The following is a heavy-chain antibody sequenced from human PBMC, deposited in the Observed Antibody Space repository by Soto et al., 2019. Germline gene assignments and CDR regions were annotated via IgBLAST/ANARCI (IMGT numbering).Heavy chain of an antibody. CDR3: ACIFSGGYSYGFYYYGMDV. V-gene: IGHV6-1*01. CDR2: TYYRSKWYN. J-gene: IGHJ6*02. CDR1: GDSVSTNSAT. D-gene: IGHD5-18*01. Sequence: PSQTLSLTCAISGDSVSTNSATWDWIRQSPSRGLEWLGRTYYRSKWYNDYAVSVKGRITINPDTSNNQLSLQLNSVTPDDTAVYYCACIFSGGYSYGFYYYGMDVWGQGTTVTVSS.